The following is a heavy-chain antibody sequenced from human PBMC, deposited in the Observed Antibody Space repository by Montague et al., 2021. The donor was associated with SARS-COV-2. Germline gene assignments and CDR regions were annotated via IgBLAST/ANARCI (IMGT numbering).Heavy chain of an antibody. D-gene: IGHD3-3*01. CDR2: IYYTGET. J-gene: IGHJ4*02. V-gene: IGHV4-59*01. Sequence: SETLSLTRSFSGGSIRSYYCSWIRLPPGKPLEWLGYIYYTGETTXNPSLKSRVTISVDTSRSQFSLRLTSVTAADTAVYFCARFWSGYVDKWSQGTLVTVSS. CDR1: GGSIRSYY. CDR3: ARFWSGYVDK.